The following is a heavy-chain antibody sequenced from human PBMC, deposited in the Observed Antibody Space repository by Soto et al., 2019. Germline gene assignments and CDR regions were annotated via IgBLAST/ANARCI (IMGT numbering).Heavy chain of an antibody. CDR2: IYWDDDK. V-gene: IGHV2-5*02. Sequence: SGPTLVNPTQTLTLTCSFSGFSLTSIALGMGAGWIRQPPGKAPEWLAVIYWDDDKRYNPSLKTRLTISKDTSRDQVVLTMTNMDAVDTGTYYCVHWTMGNRGTKYFDYWGQGTLVTVSS. CDR3: VHWTMGNRGTKYFDY. J-gene: IGHJ4*02. D-gene: IGHD1-1*01. CDR1: GFSLTSIALGMG.